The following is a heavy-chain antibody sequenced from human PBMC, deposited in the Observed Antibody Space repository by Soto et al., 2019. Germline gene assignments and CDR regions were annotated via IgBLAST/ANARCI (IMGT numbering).Heavy chain of an antibody. Sequence: QVQLVESGGGVVQPGRSLRLSCAASGFTFSSYAMHWVRQAPGKGLEWVAVISYDGSNKYYADSVKGRFTISRDNSKKTXXLQMRSLRAEDTAVYYCAKAARTDYGDYAPYYFDYWGQGTLVTVSS. J-gene: IGHJ4*02. CDR2: ISYDGSNK. CDR3: AKAARTDYGDYAPYYFDY. V-gene: IGHV3-30-3*01. D-gene: IGHD4-17*01. CDR1: GFTFSSYA.